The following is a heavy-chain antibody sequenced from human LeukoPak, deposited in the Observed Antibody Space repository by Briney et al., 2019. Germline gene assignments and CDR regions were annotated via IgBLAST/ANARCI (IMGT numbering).Heavy chain of an antibody. CDR2: IRYDGSNK. V-gene: IGHV3-30*02. J-gene: IGHJ3*02. CDR1: GFTFSSYG. CDR3: AKDQEQQDRHGFYAFDI. Sequence: PGGSLRLSCAASGFTFSSYGMHWVRQAPGKGLEWVAFIRYDGSNKYYADSVKGRFTISRDNSKNTLYLQMNSLRAEDTAVYYCAKDQEQQDRHGFYAFDIWGQGTLVTVSS. D-gene: IGHD6-13*01.